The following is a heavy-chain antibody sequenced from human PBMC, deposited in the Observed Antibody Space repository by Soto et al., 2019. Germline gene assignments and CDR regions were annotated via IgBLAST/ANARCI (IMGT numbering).Heavy chain of an antibody. V-gene: IGHV3-23*01. D-gene: IGHD3-22*01. J-gene: IGHJ3*01. CDR3: AKTHYYENPVRAFDV. Sequence: GGSLRLSCAASGFTFSSYAMSWVRQAPGKGLEWVSGICSSGGCIYYADSVKGRFTISRDNSKNTLYLQMHGLRAEDTAVYYCAKTHYYENPVRAFDVWGQGTMVTVSS. CDR1: GFTFSSYA. CDR2: ICSSGGCI.